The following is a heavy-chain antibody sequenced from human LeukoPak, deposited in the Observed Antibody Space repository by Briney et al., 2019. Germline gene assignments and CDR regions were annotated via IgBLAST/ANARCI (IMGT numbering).Heavy chain of an antibody. J-gene: IGHJ6*02. CDR3: ARDPGRQYSSIADV. D-gene: IGHD6-19*01. CDR1: GFTFSSYN. Sequence: GGSLRLSCAASGFTFSSYNMNWVRRAPGKGLEWLANIKEDGSKKYYVDSVKGRFTISRDNAKNSLYLQMDSLRAEDTAVYYCARDPGRQYSSIADVWGQGTTVTVSS. CDR2: IKEDGSKK. V-gene: IGHV3-7*03.